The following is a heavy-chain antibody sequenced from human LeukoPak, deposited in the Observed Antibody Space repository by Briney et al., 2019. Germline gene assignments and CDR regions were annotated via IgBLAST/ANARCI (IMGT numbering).Heavy chain of an antibody. J-gene: IGHJ4*02. V-gene: IGHV3-48*04. D-gene: IGHD5-12*01. CDR1: GFTFSSYS. CDR3: ARVRSGYDYRGAFDY. Sequence: GGSLRLSCAASGFTFSSYSMNWVRQAPGKGLEWVSYISSSSSTIYYADSVKGRFTISRDNAKNSLYLQMNSLRAEDTAVYYCARVRSGYDYRGAFDYWGQGTLVTVSS. CDR2: ISSSSSTI.